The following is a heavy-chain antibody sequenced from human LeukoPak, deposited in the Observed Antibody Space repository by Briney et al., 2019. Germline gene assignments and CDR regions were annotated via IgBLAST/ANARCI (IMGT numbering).Heavy chain of an antibody. Sequence: SETLSLTCTVSGGSISSYYWSWIRQPPGKGLEWIGYIYYSGSTNYNPSLKSRVTISVDTSKNQFSLKLSSVTAADTVVYYCARAPRSSGGSTGPFDYWGQGTLVTVSS. CDR1: GGSISSYY. J-gene: IGHJ4*02. CDR3: ARAPRSSGGSTGPFDY. V-gene: IGHV4-59*01. CDR2: IYYSGST. D-gene: IGHD2-15*01.